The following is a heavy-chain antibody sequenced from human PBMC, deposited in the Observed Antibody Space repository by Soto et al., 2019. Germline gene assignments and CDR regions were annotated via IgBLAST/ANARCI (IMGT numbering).Heavy chain of an antibody. J-gene: IGHJ3*02. CDR2: IYWDDDK. D-gene: IGHD1-26*01. CDR1: GFSLSTTEVG. CDR3: AHLPVGDAFDI. Sequence: QITLKESGPTLVKPTQTLTLTCTFSGFSLSTTEVGVGWIRQPPGKALEWLAHIYWDDDKRYSPSLESRLTITKNTSKNQVVLTMTNMDPVDTGTYYCAHLPVGDAFDIWGQGTMVTVSS. V-gene: IGHV2-5*02.